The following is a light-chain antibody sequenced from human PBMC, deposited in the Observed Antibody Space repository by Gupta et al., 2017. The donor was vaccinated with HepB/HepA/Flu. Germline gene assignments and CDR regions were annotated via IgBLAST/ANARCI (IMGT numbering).Light chain of an antibody. CDR3: QVWDTPTDHPVG. CDR2: EDT. CDR1: NIGSKS. J-gene: IGLJ2*01. Sequence: SYILTQPPSVSVAPGRTARITCGGNNIGSKSVHWYQQRPGQAPLVIIYEDTNRPSGIPERISGSNSGNTATLTISRVEAGDEADYYCQVWDTPTDHPVGFGGGTKLT. V-gene: IGLV3-21*03.